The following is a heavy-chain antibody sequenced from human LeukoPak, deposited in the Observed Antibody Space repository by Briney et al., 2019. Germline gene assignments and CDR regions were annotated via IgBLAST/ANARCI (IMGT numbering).Heavy chain of an antibody. V-gene: IGHV4-59*01. J-gene: IGHJ6*02. CDR2: IYYSGST. D-gene: IGHD2-2*01. CDR3: ARGQPSYYYYYGMDV. CDR1: GGSISYYY. Sequence: SETLSLTCSVSGGSISYYYWSWIRQPPGKGLEWIGYIYYSGSTNYNPSLKSRVTISVDTSKNQFSLKLSSVTAADTAVYYCARGQPSYYYYYGMDVWGQGTTVTVSS.